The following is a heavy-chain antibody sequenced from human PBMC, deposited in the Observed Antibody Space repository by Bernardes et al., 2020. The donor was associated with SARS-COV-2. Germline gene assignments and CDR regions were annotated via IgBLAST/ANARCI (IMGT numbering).Heavy chain of an antibody. D-gene: IGHD4-17*01. CDR1: GFTFSSYA. J-gene: IGHJ4*02. CDR2: ISYDGSNK. Sequence: GGSLRLSCAASGFTFSSYAMHWVRQAPGKGLEWVAVISYDGSNKYYADSVKGRFTISRDNSKNTLYLQMNSLRAEDTAVYYCAGAEDGDYYELGLWGQGTLVTVSS. V-gene: IGHV3-30-3*01. CDR3: AGAEDGDYYELGL.